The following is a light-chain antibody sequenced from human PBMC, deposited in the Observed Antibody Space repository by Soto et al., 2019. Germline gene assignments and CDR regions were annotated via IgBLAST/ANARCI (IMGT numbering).Light chain of an antibody. CDR2: VNNDGGH. Sequence: QSVLTQSPSASASLGASVKLTCTLSSGHSSYAIAWHQQQPERGPRFLMKVNNDGGHTKGDGVPDRFSGSSSGAERYLSISSLQSEDEADYYCQTWGTGIQVFGGGTKVTVL. J-gene: IGLJ2*01. CDR3: QTWGTGIQV. V-gene: IGLV4-69*02. CDR1: SGHSSYA.